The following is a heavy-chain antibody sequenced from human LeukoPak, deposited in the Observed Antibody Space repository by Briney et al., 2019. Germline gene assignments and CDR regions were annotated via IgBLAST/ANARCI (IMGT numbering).Heavy chain of an antibody. Sequence: SETLSLTCTVSGGSISSGDYYWSWIRQPPEKGLEWIAYMYYSSSTYYNPSLKSRVTMSADTSKNQLSLKLSSVTAADTAVYYCARPYYYDSRIDPWGQGILVTVSS. J-gene: IGHJ5*02. CDR3: ARPYYYDSRIDP. CDR2: MYYSSST. D-gene: IGHD3-22*01. V-gene: IGHV4-30-4*01. CDR1: GGSISSGDYY.